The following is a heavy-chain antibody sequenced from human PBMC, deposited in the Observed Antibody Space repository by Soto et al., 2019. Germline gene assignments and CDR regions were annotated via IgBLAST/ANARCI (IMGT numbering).Heavy chain of an antibody. CDR1: GFTFSIYS. Sequence: EVQLVESGGGLVQPGGSLRLSCVASGFTFSIYSMNWVRQAPGNGLEWVSYISSSGSTIYYADSVKGRLTISRDNGNKSLYLQMHSLRVVDMAVYYCAREHYGDYAVDSWGKGTLVTVSS. CDR2: ISSSGSTI. CDR3: AREHYGDYAVDS. D-gene: IGHD4-17*01. V-gene: IGHV3-48*01. J-gene: IGHJ4*02.